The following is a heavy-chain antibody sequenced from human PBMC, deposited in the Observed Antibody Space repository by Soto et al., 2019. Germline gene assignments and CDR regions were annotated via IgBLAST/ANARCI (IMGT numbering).Heavy chain of an antibody. CDR3: ARGVGSGSYYNQYNWFDP. D-gene: IGHD3-10*01. Sequence: ASVKVSCKASGYTFTNYGISWVRQAPGQGLEWMGWISAYNGNTKYAQKLQGRVTMTTDTSTSTAYMELGSLRSDDTAVYYCARGVGSGSYYNQYNWFDPWGQGTLVTVS. J-gene: IGHJ5*02. CDR2: ISAYNGNT. V-gene: IGHV1-18*01. CDR1: GYTFTNYG.